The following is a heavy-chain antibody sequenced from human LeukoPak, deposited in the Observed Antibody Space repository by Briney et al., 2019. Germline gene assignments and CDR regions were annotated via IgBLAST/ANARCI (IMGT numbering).Heavy chain of an antibody. CDR1: GFTFDDYA. V-gene: IGHV3-9*01. Sequence: GGSLRLSCTASGFTFDDYAMHWVRQAPGKGLEWVSGISWNSGDIAYVDSVKGRFTISRDTSKNTLYLQMDSLRAEDTAVYYCVRGGGAYCGSDCHRNFDYWGQGTLVTVSS. CDR2: ISWNSGDI. J-gene: IGHJ4*02. CDR3: VRGGGAYCGSDCHRNFDY. D-gene: IGHD2-21*02.